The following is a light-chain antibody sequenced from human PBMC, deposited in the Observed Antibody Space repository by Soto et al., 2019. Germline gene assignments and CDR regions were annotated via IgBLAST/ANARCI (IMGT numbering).Light chain of an antibody. CDR3: QQYYDYPLT. J-gene: IGKJ4*01. CDR1: RNIVNY. CDR2: GAS. V-gene: IGKV1-16*02. Sequence: DIQMTQSPSSLSAFVGDTITITCRASRNIVNYLAWFQQGPGKAPKALIYGASNLQSGVPSKFSGSGFGTDFTLTISSLQPEDFATYYCQQYYDYPLTFGGGTRVEI.